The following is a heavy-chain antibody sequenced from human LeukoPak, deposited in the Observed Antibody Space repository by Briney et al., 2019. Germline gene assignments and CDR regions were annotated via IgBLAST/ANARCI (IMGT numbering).Heavy chain of an antibody. CDR1: GYSISSGYY. D-gene: IGHD3-9*01. CDR2: IYHSGST. V-gene: IGHV4-38-2*01. CDR3: ARAGLNFDWLSYFDY. Sequence: SETLSLTCAVSGYSISSGYYWGWIRQPPGKGLEWIGSIYHSGSTYYNSSLKSRVTISVDTSKNQFSLKLSSVTAADTAVYYCARAGLNFDWLSYFDYWGQGTLVTVSS. J-gene: IGHJ4*02.